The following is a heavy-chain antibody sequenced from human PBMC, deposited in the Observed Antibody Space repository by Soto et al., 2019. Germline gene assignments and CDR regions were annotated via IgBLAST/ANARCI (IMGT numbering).Heavy chain of an antibody. V-gene: IGHV3-23*01. D-gene: IGHD4-17*01. Sequence: VQLLESGGAFVQPGGSLRLSCAASGFSINNYAVSWVRQAPGKGLEWVSTFSAGGRAYYADSVRGRFSVARDRSQNTVALQISVRRPEDSAVYYCAKESMPEHYGDTLFDYWGQGTRVTVSS. CDR3: AKESMPEHYGDTLFDY. CDR1: GFSINNYA. J-gene: IGHJ4*02. CDR2: FSAGGRA.